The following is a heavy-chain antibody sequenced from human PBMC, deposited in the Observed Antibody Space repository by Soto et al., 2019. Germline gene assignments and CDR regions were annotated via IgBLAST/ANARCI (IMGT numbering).Heavy chain of an antibody. Sequence: QVQLQQWGAGLLKPSETLSLTCAVYGGSFSGYYWSWIRQPPGKGLEWIGEINHSGSTNYNPSLKRRVTMSVDTSKNQFSLKLSSVTAADTAVYYCARGRKTAAGTLYFDYWGQGTLVTVSS. CDR2: INHSGST. D-gene: IGHD6-13*01. CDR1: GGSFSGYY. V-gene: IGHV4-34*01. CDR3: ARGRKTAAGTLYFDY. J-gene: IGHJ4*02.